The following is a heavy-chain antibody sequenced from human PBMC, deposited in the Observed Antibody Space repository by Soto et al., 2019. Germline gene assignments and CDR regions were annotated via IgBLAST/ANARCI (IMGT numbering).Heavy chain of an antibody. D-gene: IGHD2-8*01. Sequence: PSETLSLTCSVSGDSLTNGNYYWTWIRQHPGKGLEWLGYIFYSGSTYYNPSLESRLTISVDTSKNQFSLKLRSVTAADTAVYYCARLQYCSHGLCSRYSGPYDYWGQGSLVTVSS. V-gene: IGHV4-31*03. CDR1: GDSLTNGNYY. J-gene: IGHJ4*02. CDR2: IFYSGST. CDR3: ARLQYCSHGLCSRYSGPYDY.